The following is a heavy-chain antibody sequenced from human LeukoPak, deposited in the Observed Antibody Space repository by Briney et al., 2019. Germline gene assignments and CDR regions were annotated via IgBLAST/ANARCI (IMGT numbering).Heavy chain of an antibody. V-gene: IGHV3-23*01. CDR1: GFTFSSYA. J-gene: IGHJ2*01. Sequence: GGSLRLSCAASGFTFSSYAMSWVRQVPGKGLEWVSAISPSGANTYYADSVRGRFTISRDNSKNTLYLQMNSLRAEDTAVYYCAKPPFFSGWYLYWYFDLWGRGTLVTVSS. D-gene: IGHD6-19*01. CDR3: AKPPFFSGWYLYWYFDL. CDR2: ISPSGANT.